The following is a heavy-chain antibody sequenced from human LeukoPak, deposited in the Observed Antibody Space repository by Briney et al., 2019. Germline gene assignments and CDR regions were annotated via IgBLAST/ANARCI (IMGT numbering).Heavy chain of an antibody. V-gene: IGHV1-18*01. CDR1: GYTFTSYG. D-gene: IGHD3-22*01. Sequence: ASVKVSCKASGYTFTSYGISGVRQAPGQGLEWMGWISAYNGNTNYAQKFQGRVTMTRNTSISTAYMELSSLRSEDTAVYYCARGPYYDSSGDPYYFDYWGQGTLVTVSS. CDR2: ISAYNGNT. CDR3: ARGPYYDSSGDPYYFDY. J-gene: IGHJ4*02.